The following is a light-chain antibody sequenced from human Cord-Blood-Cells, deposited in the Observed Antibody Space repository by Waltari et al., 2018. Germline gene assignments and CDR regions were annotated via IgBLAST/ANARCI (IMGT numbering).Light chain of an antibody. V-gene: IGLV2-14*01. CDR1: SSALGGYNY. Sequence: QSALTQPASVSGSPGQSITISCPGTSSALGGYNYVSWYQQHPGKAPKRMIYDVSNRPSGVSNRFSGSKSGNTASLTISGLQAEDEADYYCSSYTSSSTVVFGGGTKLTVL. CDR2: DVS. CDR3: SSYTSSSTVV. J-gene: IGLJ2*01.